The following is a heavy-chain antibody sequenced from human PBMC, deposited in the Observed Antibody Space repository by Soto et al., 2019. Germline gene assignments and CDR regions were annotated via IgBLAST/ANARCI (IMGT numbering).Heavy chain of an antibody. J-gene: IGHJ4*02. Sequence: EMQLVESGGGLVQPGGSLRLSCAASGFTFSSYSMNWVRQAPGKGLEWVSYISSSSSTIYYADSVKGRFTISRDNAKNSLDLQMNSLRDEDTAVYYCARAGIAARRHCYDYWGQGTLVTVSS. CDR2: ISSSSSTI. V-gene: IGHV3-48*02. D-gene: IGHD6-6*01. CDR3: ARAGIAARRHCYDY. CDR1: GFTFSSYS.